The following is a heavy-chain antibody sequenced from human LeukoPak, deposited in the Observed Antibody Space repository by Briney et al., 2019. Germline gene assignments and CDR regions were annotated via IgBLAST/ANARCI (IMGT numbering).Heavy chain of an antibody. CDR1: GFTFSSYA. Sequence: PGGSLRLSCAASGFTFSSYAMHWVRQAPGKGLEWVAVISYDGSNKYYADSVKGRFTISRDNSKNTLYLQMNSLRAEDTAVYYCASTIVVVHDAFDIWGQGTMVTVSS. J-gene: IGHJ3*02. CDR2: ISYDGSNK. D-gene: IGHD3-22*01. V-gene: IGHV3-30*14. CDR3: ASTIVVVHDAFDI.